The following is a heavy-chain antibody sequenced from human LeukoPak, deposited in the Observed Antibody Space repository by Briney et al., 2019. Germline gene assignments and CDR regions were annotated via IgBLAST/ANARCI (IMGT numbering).Heavy chain of an antibody. V-gene: IGHV4-59*01. CDR1: GGSISSYY. CDR2: IYYGGST. Sequence: SETLSLTCTVSGGSISSYYWSWIRQPPGKGLEWIGYIYYGGSTNYNPSLKSRVTISVDTSKNQFSLKLSSVTAADTAVYYCARSPGYSSGWFNYWGQGTLVTVSS. D-gene: IGHD6-19*01. J-gene: IGHJ4*02. CDR3: ARSPGYSSGWFNY.